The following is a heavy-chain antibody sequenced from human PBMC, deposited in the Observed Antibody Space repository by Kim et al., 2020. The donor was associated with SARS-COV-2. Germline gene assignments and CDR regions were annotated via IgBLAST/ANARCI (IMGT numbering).Heavy chain of an antibody. Sequence: SETLSLTCAVYGGSFSAYYWSWIRQPPGKGLEWIGEINHGGSTNYNQSLKSRVTISVDTSKNQFSLKLSSVTAAYTAVYYCARVQYSYHMLTCAYYDWG. CDR1: GGSFSAYY. D-gene: IGHD3-9*01. CDR3: ARVQYSYHMLTCAYYD. CDR2: INHGGST. J-gene: IGHJ3*01. V-gene: IGHV4-34*01.